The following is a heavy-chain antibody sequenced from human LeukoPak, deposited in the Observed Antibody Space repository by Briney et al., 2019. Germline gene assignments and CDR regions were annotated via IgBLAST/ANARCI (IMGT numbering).Heavy chain of an antibody. J-gene: IGHJ4*02. V-gene: IGHV3-30*18. D-gene: IGHD2-8*02. CDR1: GFTFSSNG. CDR3: AKTRVVYALFYY. Sequence: GGSLRLSCAASGFTFSSNGMHWVRQAPGKGLEWVAVILYVGSNKYYADSVKRRFTISRGNSNITLYLQMNSLRAEDTAVYYCAKTRVVYALFYYWGQGTLGTVSS. CDR2: ILYVGSNK.